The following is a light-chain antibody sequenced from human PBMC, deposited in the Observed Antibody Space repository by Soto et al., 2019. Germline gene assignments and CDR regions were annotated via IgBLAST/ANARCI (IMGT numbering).Light chain of an antibody. Sequence: EIVLTQSPGTLSLSPGEGATLPCRASQSVGGTFLAWYQQKGGQAPRLLIHGASNRATGIPDRFSGSGSGTDFTLTISRLEPEDFAVYYCQQYGGSPRTFGQGTKVDSK. CDR3: QQYGGSPRT. J-gene: IGKJ1*01. CDR2: GAS. V-gene: IGKV3-20*01. CDR1: QSVGGTF.